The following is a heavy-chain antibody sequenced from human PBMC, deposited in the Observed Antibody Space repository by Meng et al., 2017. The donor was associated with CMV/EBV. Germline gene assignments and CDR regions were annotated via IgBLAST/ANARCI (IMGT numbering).Heavy chain of an antibody. CDR2: SSWDGGST. CDR3: AKDISYGGNGPFDY. Sequence: GESLKISCAASGFTFDDYTMHWVRQAPGKGLEWVSLSSWDGGSTYYADSVKGRFSISRDNSKNSLYLQMNSLGTEDTALYYCAKDISYGGNGPFDYWGQGTLVTVSS. V-gene: IGHV3-43*01. D-gene: IGHD4-23*01. J-gene: IGHJ4*02. CDR1: GFTFDDYT.